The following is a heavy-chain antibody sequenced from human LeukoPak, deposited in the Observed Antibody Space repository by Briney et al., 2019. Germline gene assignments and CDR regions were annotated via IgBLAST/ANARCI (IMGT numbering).Heavy chain of an antibody. Sequence: GGSLRLSCAASGFTFSSYAMHWVRQAPGKGLEWVAVISYDGSNKYYADSVKGRFTISRDNSKNTLYLQMNSLGAEDTAVYYCARDKSVEMATIHILYYFDYWGQGTLVTVSS. J-gene: IGHJ4*02. CDR1: GFTFSSYA. V-gene: IGHV3-30-3*01. CDR2: ISYDGSNK. D-gene: IGHD5-24*01. CDR3: ARDKSVEMATIHILYYFDY.